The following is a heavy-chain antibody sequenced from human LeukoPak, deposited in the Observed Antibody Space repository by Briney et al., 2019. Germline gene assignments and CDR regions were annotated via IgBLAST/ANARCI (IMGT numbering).Heavy chain of an antibody. J-gene: IGHJ4*02. Sequence: PSETLSLTCAVYGGSFSGYYWSWIRQPPGKGLEWIGEINHSGSTNYNPSLKSRGTISVDTSKNQFSLKLSSVTAADTAVYYCARGGYSSSWYAPAPHLTRFDYWGQGTLVTVSS. CDR2: INHSGST. V-gene: IGHV4-34*01. D-gene: IGHD6-13*01. CDR1: GGSFSGYY. CDR3: ARGGYSSSWYAPAPHLTRFDY.